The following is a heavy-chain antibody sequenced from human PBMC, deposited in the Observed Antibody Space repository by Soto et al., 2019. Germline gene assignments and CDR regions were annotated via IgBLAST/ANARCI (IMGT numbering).Heavy chain of an antibody. V-gene: IGHV4-59*01. CDR2: VYYSGRT. CDR3: ARASGGLAHFDS. CDR1: GGSISNYF. Sequence: SETLSLTCSLSGGSISNYFWTWIRQPPGKGLEWIGYVYYSGRTNHNPSLRSRVTISVDTSKKQFSLKLNSVTAADTAVYYGARASGGLAHFDSWGRGTLVTVSS. D-gene: IGHD3-16*01. J-gene: IGHJ4*02.